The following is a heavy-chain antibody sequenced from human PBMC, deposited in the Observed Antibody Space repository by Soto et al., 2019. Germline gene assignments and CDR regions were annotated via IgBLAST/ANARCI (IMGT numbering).Heavy chain of an antibody. CDR2: LSSSSTYI. CDR3: TRDISTAMPGGFDY. J-gene: IGHJ4*02. Sequence: EVQLVESGGGLVKPGGSLRLSCAASGFSFRIYSMNWVRQAPGKGLEWVSTLSSSSTYIYYADSVKGRFTISRDNAKNSLFLEMHSLRAEDTAVYYCTRDISTAMPGGFDYWGQGALVTVSS. D-gene: IGHD2-2*01. CDR1: GFSFRIYS. V-gene: IGHV3-21*01.